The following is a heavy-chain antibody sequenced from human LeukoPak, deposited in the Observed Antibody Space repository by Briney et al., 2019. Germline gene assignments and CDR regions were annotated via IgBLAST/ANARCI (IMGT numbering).Heavy chain of an antibody. CDR2: IYYSGST. CDR1: GVSLSGYF. V-gene: IGHV4-59*01. CDR3: ARAYCSGGGCYSGC. D-gene: IGHD2-15*01. Sequence: KPSETLSLTCSVSGVSLSGYFWSWIRQPPGKGLEWIGYIYYSGSTNYNPSLRSRVTISVDTSKNQFSLKLSSVTAADTAVYYCARAYCSGGGCYSGCWGQGTLVTVSS. J-gene: IGHJ4*02.